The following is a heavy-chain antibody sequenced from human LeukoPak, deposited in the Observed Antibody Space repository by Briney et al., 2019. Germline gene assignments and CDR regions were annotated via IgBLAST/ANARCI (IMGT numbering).Heavy chain of an antibody. V-gene: IGHV4-39*07. CDR3: ARDVIRYYYYMDV. CDR1: GGSISSSSYY. J-gene: IGHJ6*03. CDR2: IYYSGST. D-gene: IGHD2/OR15-2a*01. Sequence: SETLSLTCTVSGGSISSSSYYWGWIRQPPGKGLEWIGSIYYSGSTYYNPSLKSRVTISVDTSKNQFSLKLSSVTAADTAVYYCARDVIRYYYYMDVRGKGTTVTVSS.